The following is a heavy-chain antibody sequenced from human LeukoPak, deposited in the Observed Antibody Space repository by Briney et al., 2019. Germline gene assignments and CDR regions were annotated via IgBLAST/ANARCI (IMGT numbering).Heavy chain of an antibody. J-gene: IGHJ5*02. CDR2: IYYSGST. V-gene: IGHV4-59*01. Sequence: PSETLSVTCLVSGGSISTYYWNWIRQPPGKGLEWIGYIYYSGSTKYNPSLKSRVNMSVDSSNNLFTLNLTPVTAADTGVYFCARAGYYYDSMGETWGQGILVTVSS. CDR1: GGSISTYY. CDR3: ARAGYYYDSMGET. D-gene: IGHD3-22*01.